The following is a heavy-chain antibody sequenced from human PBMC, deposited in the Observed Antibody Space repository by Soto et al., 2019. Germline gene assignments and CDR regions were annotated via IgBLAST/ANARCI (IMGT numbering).Heavy chain of an antibody. CDR1: DGTFSSYA. CDR3: ARAPREDGSSWFDY. V-gene: IGHV1-69*01. D-gene: IGHD6-13*01. Sequence: QVQLVQSGAEVNKPGSSVNVSCKASDGTFSSYAISWVRQAPGQGHEWMGGIIASFGTANYAQKFQGRVTITADESTSTAYMELSSVTAEDTAVYYCARAPREDGSSWFDYWGQGTLVTVSS. J-gene: IGHJ4*02. CDR2: IIASFGTA.